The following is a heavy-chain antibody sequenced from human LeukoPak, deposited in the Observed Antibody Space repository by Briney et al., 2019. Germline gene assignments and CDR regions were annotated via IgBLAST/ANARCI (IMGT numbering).Heavy chain of an antibody. CDR1: GLTFSSYA. Sequence: GGSLRLSCAASGLTFSSYAMSWVRQAPDKGLEWVSAISGSGGSTYYADSVKGRFTISRDNSKNTLYLQMNSLRTEDTAVYYCAKAEGYDILTGLDYWGQGTLVTVSS. D-gene: IGHD3-9*01. V-gene: IGHV3-23*01. CDR2: ISGSGGST. CDR3: AKAEGYDILTGLDY. J-gene: IGHJ4*02.